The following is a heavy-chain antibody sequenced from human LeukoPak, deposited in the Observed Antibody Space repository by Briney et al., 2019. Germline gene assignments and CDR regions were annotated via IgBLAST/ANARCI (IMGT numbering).Heavy chain of an antibody. D-gene: IGHD5-18*01. Sequence: GGSLRLSCAVSGFTFDDYGMSWVRQAPGRGLEWVAFIRYHGSNKYYADSVKGRFTISRDNSKNTLFLQMSSLRPEDTAVYYCAKEASRGSSFAYTPIEKPYYLDYWGQGTLVTVSS. J-gene: IGHJ4*02. CDR2: IRYHGSNK. V-gene: IGHV3-30*02. CDR3: AKEASRGSSFAYTPIEKPYYLDY. CDR1: GFTFDDYG.